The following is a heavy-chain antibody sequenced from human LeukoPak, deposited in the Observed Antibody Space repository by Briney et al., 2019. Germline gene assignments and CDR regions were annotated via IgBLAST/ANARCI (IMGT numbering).Heavy chain of an antibody. CDR1: GFTFSSYW. Sequence: GGSLRLSCAASGFTFSSYWMSWVRQAPGKGLEWVANIKQDGSEKYYVDSVKGRFTISRDNAKNSLYLQMNSLRAEDTAVYYYARDIMVRGVSGMDVWGKGTTVTVSS. J-gene: IGHJ6*04. CDR2: IKQDGSEK. D-gene: IGHD3-10*01. V-gene: IGHV3-7*03. CDR3: ARDIMVRGVSGMDV.